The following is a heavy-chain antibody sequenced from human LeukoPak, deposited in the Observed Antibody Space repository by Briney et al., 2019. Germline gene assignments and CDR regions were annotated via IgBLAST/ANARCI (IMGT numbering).Heavy chain of an antibody. CDR1: GGSISSSSYY. CDR2: IYTSGST. J-gene: IGHJ4*02. D-gene: IGHD6-13*01. V-gene: IGHV4-61*02. CDR3: ARDLAAAPGMIDY. Sequence: SETLSLTCTVSGGSISSSSYYWGWIRQPPGKGLEWIGRIYTSGSTNYNPSLKSRVTISVDTSKNQFSLKLSSVTAADTAVYYCARDLAAAPGMIDYWGQGTLVTVSS.